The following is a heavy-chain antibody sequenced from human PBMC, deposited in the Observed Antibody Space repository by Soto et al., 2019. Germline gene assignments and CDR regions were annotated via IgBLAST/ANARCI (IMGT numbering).Heavy chain of an antibody. D-gene: IGHD6-19*01. V-gene: IGHV3-23*01. CDR3: AKEVGLRSSGWKNYFDY. Sequence: PGGSLRLSCAASGFTFSSYAMSWVRQAPGKGLEWVSAISGSGGSTYYADSVKGRFTISRDNSKNTLYLQMNSLRAEDTAVYYCAKEVGLRSSGWKNYFDYWGQGTLVTVSS. CDR2: ISGSGGST. J-gene: IGHJ4*02. CDR1: GFTFSSYA.